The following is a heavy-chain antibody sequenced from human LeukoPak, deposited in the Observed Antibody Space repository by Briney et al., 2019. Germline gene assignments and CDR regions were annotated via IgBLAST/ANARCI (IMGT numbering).Heavy chain of an antibody. J-gene: IGHJ4*02. V-gene: IGHV3-49*04. CDR1: GFTFGDYA. D-gene: IGHD4-17*01. Sequence: GGSLRLSCTASGFTFGDYAMSCVRQAPGKGLEGVGFIRSKAYGGTTEYAASVKGRFTISRDDSKSIAYLQMNSLKAEDTAVYYCTYGDYVPRDFDYWGQGTLVTVSS. CDR2: IRSKAYGGTT. CDR3: TYGDYVPRDFDY.